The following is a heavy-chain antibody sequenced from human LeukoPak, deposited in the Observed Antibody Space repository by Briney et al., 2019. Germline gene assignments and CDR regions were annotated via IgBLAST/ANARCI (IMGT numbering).Heavy chain of an antibody. J-gene: IGHJ4*02. CDR2: ISGSGGST. V-gene: IGHV3-23*01. CDR1: GFTFSSYG. Sequence: PGGSLRLSCAASGFTFSSYGMSWVRQAPGKGLEWVSAISGSGGSTYYADSVKGRFTISRDNSKNTLYLQMNSLRAEDTAVYYCAKVLSPSYYDFWSGYPLDYWGQGTLVTLSS. D-gene: IGHD3-3*01. CDR3: AKVLSPSYYDFWSGYPLDY.